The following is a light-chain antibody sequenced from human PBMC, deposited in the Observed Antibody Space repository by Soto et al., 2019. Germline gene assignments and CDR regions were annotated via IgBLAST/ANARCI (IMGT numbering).Light chain of an antibody. J-gene: IGKJ5*01. V-gene: IGKV3-11*01. CDR2: DAS. CDR1: QSVSSY. Sequence: EIVVTQSQDTLSLSPGERATLSCRASQSVSSYLAWYQQIPGQAPRLLIYDASTRATGIPARFSSLEPEDFAVYYCQQRSNRPPGITFGQGTRLEIK. CDR3: QQRSNRPPGIT.